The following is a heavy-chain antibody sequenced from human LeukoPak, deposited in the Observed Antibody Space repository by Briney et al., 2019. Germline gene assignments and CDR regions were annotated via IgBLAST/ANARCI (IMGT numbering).Heavy chain of an antibody. CDR1: GLAVSSNY. V-gene: IGHV3-66*02. CDR3: ARDKLGSGYSSDFDC. D-gene: IGHD6-19*01. CDR2: IYTGGTT. Sequence: PGGSLRLSCAASGLAVSSNYMNWVRQAPGMGLKSFSAIYTGGTTYYADSVKGRFTISRDNSKNTLYLQMNSLRAEDSAVYFCARDKLGSGYSSDFDCWGQGTLVTVSS. J-gene: IGHJ4*02.